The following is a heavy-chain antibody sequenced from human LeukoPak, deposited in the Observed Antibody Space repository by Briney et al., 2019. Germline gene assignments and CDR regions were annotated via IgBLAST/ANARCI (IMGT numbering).Heavy chain of an antibody. J-gene: IGHJ6*02. CDR2: IGSDNKP. D-gene: IGHD3-10*02. V-gene: IGHV3-23*05. CDR3: AGDLHYYVAMDV. Sequence: PGGSLRLSCEASGFTFSAYAMTWVRQAPGQGLEWVSSIGSDNKPHDSESVKGRFAISRDNSKSMLFLQLNSLRAEDTALYYCAGDLHYYVAMDVWGQGTTVTVSS. CDR1: GFTFSAYA.